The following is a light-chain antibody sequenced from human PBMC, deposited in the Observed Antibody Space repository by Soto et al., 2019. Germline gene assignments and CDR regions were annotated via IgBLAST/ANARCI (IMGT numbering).Light chain of an antibody. Sequence: QSVLTQPPSVSGSPGQTVTISCTGTSSNIGAGYAVHWYQQLPGKAPKLLIYGNSNRPSGVPDRFSGSKSGTSASLAITGLQAEDEAEYYCQSYDSSRSGYVVFGGGTKVTVL. CDR3: QSYDSSRSGYVV. J-gene: IGLJ2*01. CDR1: SSNIGAGYA. CDR2: GNS. V-gene: IGLV1-40*01.